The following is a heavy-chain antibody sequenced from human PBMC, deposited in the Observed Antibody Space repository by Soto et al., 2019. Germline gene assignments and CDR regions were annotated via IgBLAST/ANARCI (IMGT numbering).Heavy chain of an antibody. CDR3: ARDFGGTWYDN. CDR1: GYTFSSYG. V-gene: IGHV1-18*01. D-gene: IGHD3-10*01. Sequence: QVQLVQSGAEVKKPGASVKVSCKASGYTFSSYGISWVRQAPGQGLEWMGWSIVYDGNTNYAQKCQGRVTMTTDTSTSTAYLELRSLRSDDTAVYYCARDFGGTWYDNWGQGTLVIVSS. CDR2: SIVYDGNT. J-gene: IGHJ5*02.